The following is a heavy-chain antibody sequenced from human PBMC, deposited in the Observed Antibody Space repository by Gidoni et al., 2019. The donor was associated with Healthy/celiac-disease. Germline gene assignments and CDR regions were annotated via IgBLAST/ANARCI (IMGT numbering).Heavy chain of an antibody. J-gene: IGHJ5*02. CDR1: GFTFSTYA. CDR2: ISGSGGST. Sequence: EVQLLESGGGLLQPGGSLRLSFAASGFTFSTYAMSWVRQAPGKGLEWVSAISGSGGSTYYADSVKGRFTISRDNSKNTLYLQMNSLRAEDTAVYYCAKDAWGSSWYNWFDPWGQGTLVTVSS. CDR3: AKDAWGSSWYNWFDP. D-gene: IGHD6-13*01. V-gene: IGHV3-23*01.